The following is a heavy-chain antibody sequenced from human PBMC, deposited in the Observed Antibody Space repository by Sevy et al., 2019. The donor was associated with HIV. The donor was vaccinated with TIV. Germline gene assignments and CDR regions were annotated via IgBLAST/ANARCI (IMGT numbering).Heavy chain of an antibody. Sequence: GGSLRLSCAASGFTFSSYAMSWVRQAPGKALEWVSAISGSGGSTYYADSVKGRFTISRDNSKNTLYLQMNSLRAEGTAVYYCAKDGYKPSVGDENYYYYYIDVRGKGTTVTVSS. J-gene: IGHJ6*03. CDR1: GFTFSSYA. D-gene: IGHD1-20*01. CDR3: AKDGYKPSVGDENYYYYYIDV. V-gene: IGHV3-23*01. CDR2: ISGSGGST.